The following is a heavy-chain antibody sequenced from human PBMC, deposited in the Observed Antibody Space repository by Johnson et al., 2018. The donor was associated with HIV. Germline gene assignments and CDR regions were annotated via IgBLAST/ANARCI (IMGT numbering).Heavy chain of an antibody. V-gene: IGHV3-66*01. Sequence: VQLVESGGGLVQPGGSLRLSCAASGFTVSNNYMSWVRQAPGKGLEWVSLIYSGGSTYYADSVKGRFSLARDNSKNTLYLQMNSLRAEDTAVYYCARDGYNYVAFDIWGQGTMVTVS. CDR1: GFTVSNNY. J-gene: IGHJ3*02. D-gene: IGHD5-24*01. CDR2: IYSGGST. CDR3: ARDGYNYVAFDI.